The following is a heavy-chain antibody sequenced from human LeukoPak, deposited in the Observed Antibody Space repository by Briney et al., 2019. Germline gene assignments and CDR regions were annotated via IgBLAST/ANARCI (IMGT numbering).Heavy chain of an antibody. Sequence: ASVKVSCKASGYTFTGYYMHWVRQAPGQGLEWMGWINPNSGGTNYAQRFQGRVTMTRDTSISTAYMELSRLRSDDTAVYYCARDGSSRSHAFDIWGQGTMVTVSS. CDR2: INPNSGGT. V-gene: IGHV1-2*02. CDR1: GYTFTGYY. CDR3: ARDGSSRSHAFDI. J-gene: IGHJ3*02. D-gene: IGHD2-2*01.